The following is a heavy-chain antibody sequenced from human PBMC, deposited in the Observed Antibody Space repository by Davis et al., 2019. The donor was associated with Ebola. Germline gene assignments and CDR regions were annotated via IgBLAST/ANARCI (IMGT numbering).Heavy chain of an antibody. CDR2: ISAYNGNT. CDR3: ARVRYNWNYLVLLSYYYYYMDV. Sequence: ASVKVSCKASGYTFTSYGISWVRQAPGQGLEWMGWISAYNGNTNYAQKLQGRVTMTTDTSTSTAYMELRSLRSDDTAVYYCARVRYNWNYLVLLSYYYYYMDVWGKGTTVTVSS. J-gene: IGHJ6*03. D-gene: IGHD1-7*01. V-gene: IGHV1-18*01. CDR1: GYTFTSYG.